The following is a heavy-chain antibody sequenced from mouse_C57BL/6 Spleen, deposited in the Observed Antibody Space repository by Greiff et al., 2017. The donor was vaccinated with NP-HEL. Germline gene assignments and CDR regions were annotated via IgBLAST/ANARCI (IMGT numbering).Heavy chain of an antibody. J-gene: IGHJ2*01. V-gene: IGHV1-50*01. D-gene: IGHD1-1*01. Sequence: VQLQQPGAELVKPGASVKLSCKASGYTFTSYWMQWVKQRPGQGLEWIGEIDPSDSYTNYNQKFKGKATLTVDTSSSTAYMQLSSLTSEDSAVYYCARVRFITTVVATSYYFDYWGQGTTLTVSS. CDR2: IDPSDSYT. CDR1: GYTFTSYW. CDR3: ARVRFITTVVATSYYFDY.